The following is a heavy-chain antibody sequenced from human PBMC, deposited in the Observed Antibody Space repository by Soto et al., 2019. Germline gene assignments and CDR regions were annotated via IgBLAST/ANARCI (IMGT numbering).Heavy chain of an antibody. CDR3: ARDRSNSPDYSDF. J-gene: IGHJ4*02. D-gene: IGHD6-6*01. Sequence: SETLSLTCSVSGDSVSSDDYYWTWIRQPPGKGLEWLGNIYNTGSTNYNPSLRSRLTISVDTSKNQFSLKLNSVTAADTAVYYCARDRSNSPDYSDFWGQGTLVTVSS. CDR2: IYNTGST. CDR1: GDSVSSDDYY. V-gene: IGHV4-30-4*01.